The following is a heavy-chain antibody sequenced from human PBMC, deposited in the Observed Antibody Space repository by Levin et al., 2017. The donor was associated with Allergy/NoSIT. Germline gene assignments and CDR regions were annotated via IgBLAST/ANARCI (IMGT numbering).Heavy chain of an antibody. Sequence: GGSLRLSCAASGFTFSSYWMHWVRQAPGKGLVWVSRINSDGSSTSYADSVKGRFTISRDNAKNTLYLQMNSLRAEDTAVYYCARDAAFGPLYDAFDSWGQGTMVTVSS. CDR1: GFTFSSYW. V-gene: IGHV3-74*01. D-gene: IGHD3-10*01. J-gene: IGHJ3*02. CDR3: ARDAAFGPLYDAFDS. CDR2: INSDGSST.